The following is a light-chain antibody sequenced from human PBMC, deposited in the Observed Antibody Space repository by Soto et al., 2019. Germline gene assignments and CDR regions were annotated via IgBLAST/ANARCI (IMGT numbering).Light chain of an antibody. CDR3: QQRSNWPPVIT. J-gene: IGKJ5*01. CDR1: QTFSSH. V-gene: IGKV3-11*01. Sequence: EIVLTQSPATLSLSPGERATLSCRASQTFSSHLAWYQQKPGQAPRLLIYDASKRATGNPARFSGRGSGTDFTLTISSLEPEDFAVYYCQQRSNWPPVITFGQGTRLEIK. CDR2: DAS.